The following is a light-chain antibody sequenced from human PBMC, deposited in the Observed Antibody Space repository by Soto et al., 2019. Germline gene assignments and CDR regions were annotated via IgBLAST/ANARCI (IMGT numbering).Light chain of an antibody. CDR1: QSVTSGY. Sequence: EIVLTQSPGTLSLSPGERATLSCRASQSVTSGYLAWYQQQPNQAPRLLIYGASYRATDIPDRFSGGGSGTDFTLTISRLEPEDFAVYYCQQYGSSPPITFGQGTRLEIK. CDR3: QQYGSSPPIT. CDR2: GAS. V-gene: IGKV3-20*01. J-gene: IGKJ5*01.